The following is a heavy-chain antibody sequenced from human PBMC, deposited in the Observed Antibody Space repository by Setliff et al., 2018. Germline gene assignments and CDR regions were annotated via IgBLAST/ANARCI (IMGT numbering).Heavy chain of an antibody. CDR3: ARGSGTYASSSRVFHY. CDR1: GYTFTTYA. J-gene: IGHJ4*02. V-gene: IGHV7-4-1*01. D-gene: IGHD6-6*01. Sequence: ASVKVSCKASGYTFTTYAISWMRQAPGQGLEWMGWINTNTGNPSYAQGFTGRFVFSLDTSVSTAYLQICSLKAEDTALYYCARGSGTYASSSRVFHYWGQGTLVTVSS. CDR2: INTNTGNP.